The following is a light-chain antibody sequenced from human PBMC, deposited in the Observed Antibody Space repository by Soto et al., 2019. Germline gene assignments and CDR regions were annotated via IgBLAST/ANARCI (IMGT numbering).Light chain of an antibody. CDR3: QQYQRSSIN. V-gene: IGKV1-33*01. CDR2: DAS. Sequence: DIQMTQSPSSLSASVGDRVTITCQASQDISNYLNWYQQKLGKAPKLLIYDASNLETGVPSRFSGSGSGTEFTLTISSLQPDDFATYYCQQYQRSSINVGQGTRPEI. CDR1: QDISNY. J-gene: IGKJ5*01.